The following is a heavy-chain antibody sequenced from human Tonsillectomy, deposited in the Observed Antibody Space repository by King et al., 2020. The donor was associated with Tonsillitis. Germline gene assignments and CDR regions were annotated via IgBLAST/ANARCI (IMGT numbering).Heavy chain of an antibody. CDR3: ARVPSGGGLIDY. J-gene: IGHJ4*02. Sequence: VQLQESGPGLVKPSETLSLTCAVSGYSISSGYYWGWIRQPPGKGLEWIGSIYHSGSTYYNPSLKSRVTISVDTSKNRFSLKLSSVTAADTAVYYCARVPSGGGLIDYWGQGTLVTVSS. CDR2: IYHSGST. CDR1: GYSISSGYY. D-gene: IGHD3-16*01. V-gene: IGHV4-38-2*01.